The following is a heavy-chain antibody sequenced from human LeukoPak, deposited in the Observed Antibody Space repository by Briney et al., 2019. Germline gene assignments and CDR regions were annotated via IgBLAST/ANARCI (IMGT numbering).Heavy chain of an antibody. CDR1: GGYISSYY. CDR2: IYYSGST. J-gene: IGHJ5*02. V-gene: IGHV4-59*08. Sequence: SETLSLICTVSGGYISSYYWSWIRQPPGEGLEWIVYIYYSGSTNYNPSLKSRVPITVDTSKNQFSLKLSSLTAADTAVYYWARQWELLETNWFDPWGQGTLVTVSS. CDR3: ARQWELLETNWFDP. D-gene: IGHD1-26*01.